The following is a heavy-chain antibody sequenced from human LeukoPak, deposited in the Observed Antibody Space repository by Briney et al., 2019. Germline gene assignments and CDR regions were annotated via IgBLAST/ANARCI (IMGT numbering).Heavy chain of an antibody. J-gene: IGHJ6*03. Sequence: SETLSLTCAVYGGSFSGYYWSWIRQPPGKGLEWIGYIYYSGSTSYNPSLKSRVTISVDTSKNQFSLKLNSVTAADTAVYYCARATYYHDSSGYSYYHYYYMDVWGKGTTVTISS. D-gene: IGHD3-22*01. CDR3: ARATYYHDSSGYSYYHYYYMDV. CDR2: IYYSGST. V-gene: IGHV4-59*01. CDR1: GGSFSGYY.